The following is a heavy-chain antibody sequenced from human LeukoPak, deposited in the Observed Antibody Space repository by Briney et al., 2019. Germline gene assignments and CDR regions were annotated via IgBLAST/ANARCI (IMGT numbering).Heavy chain of an antibody. Sequence: SVKVSCKASGGTFSSYAISWVRQAPGQGLEWMGRIIPIFGTANYAQKFQGRVTITTDKSTSTAYMELSSLRSEDTAVYYCARVGRPLAPDYWGQGTLVTVSS. CDR3: ARVGRPLAPDY. V-gene: IGHV1-69*05. J-gene: IGHJ4*02. CDR2: IIPIFGTA. CDR1: GGTFSSYA. D-gene: IGHD1-1*01.